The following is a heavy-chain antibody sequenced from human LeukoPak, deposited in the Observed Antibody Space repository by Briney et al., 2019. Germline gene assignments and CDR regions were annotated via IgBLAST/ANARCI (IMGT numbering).Heavy chain of an antibody. D-gene: IGHD4-17*01. CDR3: ARHVTESGNTVTTGYFHH. V-gene: IGHV4-59*08. CDR2: MHYSGHT. Sequence: TSETLSLTCTVSGDSISSYYWSWIRQPPGKGLEWIGYMHYSGHTKYSPSLQSRVTISIDTSNNQISLRLSSVTAADTAVYYCARHVTESGNTVTTGYFHHWGQGTLVSVSS. J-gene: IGHJ1*01. CDR1: GDSISSYY.